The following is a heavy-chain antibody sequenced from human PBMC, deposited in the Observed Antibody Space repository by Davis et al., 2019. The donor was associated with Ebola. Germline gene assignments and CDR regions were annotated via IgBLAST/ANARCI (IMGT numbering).Heavy chain of an antibody. J-gene: IGHJ4*02. V-gene: IGHV3-33*01. CDR2: IWYDGSNK. CDR3: ARDHLGYYDSSGYYYVGLFDY. D-gene: IGHD3-22*01. CDR1: GFTFSSYG. Sequence: GESLKISCAASGFTFSSYGMHWVRQAPGKGLEWVAVIWYDGSNKYYADSVKGRFTISRDNSKNTLYLQMNSLRAEDTAVYYCARDHLGYYDSSGYYYVGLFDYWGQGTLVTVSS.